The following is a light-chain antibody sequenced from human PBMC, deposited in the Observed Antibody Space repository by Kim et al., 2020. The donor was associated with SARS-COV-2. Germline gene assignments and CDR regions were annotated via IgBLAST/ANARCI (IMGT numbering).Light chain of an antibody. Sequence: DIQMTQSPSTLSASVGDRVTITCRASQNINNWLALYQQKPGKAPNLLIYKASSLESGVPSKFSGSGSGTEFTLTISSLQPDDFATYYCQQYDSYPLTFGGGTKVEIK. CDR3: QQYDSYPLT. J-gene: IGKJ4*01. CDR2: KAS. V-gene: IGKV1-5*03. CDR1: QNINNW.